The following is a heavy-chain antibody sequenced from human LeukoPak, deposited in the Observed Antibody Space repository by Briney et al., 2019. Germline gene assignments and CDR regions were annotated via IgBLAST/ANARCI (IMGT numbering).Heavy chain of an antibody. CDR3: ARDSSPATITYAFDI. D-gene: IGHD5-12*01. CDR2: INPSGGST. Sequence: GASVKVSCKASGYTFTSYYMHWVRQARGQGLEWMGIINPSGGSTSYAQKFQGRVTMTRDTSTSTVYMELSSLRSEDTAVYYCARDSSPATITYAFDIWGQGTMVTVSS. J-gene: IGHJ3*02. CDR1: GYTFTSYY. V-gene: IGHV1-46*01.